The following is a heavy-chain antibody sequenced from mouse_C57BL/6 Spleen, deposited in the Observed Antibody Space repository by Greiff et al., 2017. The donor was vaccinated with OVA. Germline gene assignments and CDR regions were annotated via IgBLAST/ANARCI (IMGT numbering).Heavy chain of an antibody. Sequence: VKLVESGPGLVAPSQSLSITCTVSGFSLTSYGVSWVRQPPGKGLEWLGVIWGDGSTNYHSALISRLSISKDNSKSQVFLKLNSLQTDDTATYYCASITTVVAHYAMDYWGQGTSVTVSS. V-gene: IGHV2-3*01. D-gene: IGHD1-1*01. CDR1: GFSLTSYG. CDR3: ASITTVVAHYAMDY. CDR2: IWGDGST. J-gene: IGHJ4*01.